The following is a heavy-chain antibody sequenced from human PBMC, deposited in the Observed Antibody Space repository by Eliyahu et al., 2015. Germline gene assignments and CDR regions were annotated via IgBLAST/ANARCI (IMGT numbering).Heavy chain of an antibody. V-gene: IGHV3-74*01. J-gene: IGHJ4*02. CDR2: IDSGGRGT. CDR1: GFSLTKYW. CDR3: SRGGRGGSIDY. Sequence: EVQLLESGGGFVQPGGSLRLSCAXSGFSLTKYWMIWVRQVPGKGPVWVSRIDSGGRGTTYANSVRGRFTISRDDAKNTLFLQMNSLRAEDTAIYYCSRGGRGGSIDYWGQGTLVTVSS. D-gene: IGHD3-10*01.